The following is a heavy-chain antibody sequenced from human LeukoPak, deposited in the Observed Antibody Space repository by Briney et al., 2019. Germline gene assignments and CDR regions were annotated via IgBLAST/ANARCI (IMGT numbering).Heavy chain of an antibody. Sequence: SETLSLTCTVSGGSISSSSYYWGWIRQPPGKGLEWIGSIYYSGSTYYNPSLKSRVTISVDTSKNQFSLKLSSVTAADTAVYYCARVFRCSSTSCYNWYFDLWGRGTLVTVSS. CDR1: GGSISSSSYY. CDR2: IYYSGST. V-gene: IGHV4-39*07. CDR3: ARVFRCSSTSCYNWYFDL. J-gene: IGHJ2*01. D-gene: IGHD2-2*02.